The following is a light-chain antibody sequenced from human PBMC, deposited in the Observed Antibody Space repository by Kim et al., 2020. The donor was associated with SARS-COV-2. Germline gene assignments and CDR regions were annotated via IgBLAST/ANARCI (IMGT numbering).Light chain of an antibody. J-gene: IGKJ1*01. V-gene: IGKV1-27*01. Sequence: ASVGDRVTITCRASQGISNYLAWYQQKPGKVPKLLIYAASALQSGVPSRFSGSGSGTDFTLTISSLQPEDVATYYCQKYNSAPRTFVQGTKVDIK. CDR3: QKYNSAPRT. CDR1: QGISNY. CDR2: AAS.